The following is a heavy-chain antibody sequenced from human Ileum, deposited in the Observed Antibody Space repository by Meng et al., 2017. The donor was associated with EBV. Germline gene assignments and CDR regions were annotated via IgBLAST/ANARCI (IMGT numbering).Heavy chain of an antibody. CDR2: IYYSGSS. Sequence: QGQLQESGPGLVKPSETLSLSCTVSGGSVTSDSYYWSWIRQPPGKGLGWIRYIYYSGSSNYNPSLKSRVTISVDTSKNQFSLKLSSVTAADTAVYYCATYAIGRGGPGYWGQGTLVTVSS. V-gene: IGHV4-61*01. J-gene: IGHJ4*02. D-gene: IGHD2-8*01. CDR1: GGSVTSDSYY. CDR3: ATYAIGRGGPGY.